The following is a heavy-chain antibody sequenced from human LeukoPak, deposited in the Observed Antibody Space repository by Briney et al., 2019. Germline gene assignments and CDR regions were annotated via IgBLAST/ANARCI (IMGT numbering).Heavy chain of an antibody. D-gene: IGHD5-24*01. CDR3: ARHGRDGYNYGPVVYY. CDR2: MYYGGST. V-gene: IGHV4-39*01. Sequence: PSETLSLTCTVSGGSISSSSYYWGWIRRSPGKGLEGFGSMYYGGSTYYNPALKSRVTLSVDTPKNQFSLKLSSVTAADTAVYYCARHGRDGYNYGPVVYYWGQGTLVTVSS. J-gene: IGHJ4*02. CDR1: GGSISSSSYY.